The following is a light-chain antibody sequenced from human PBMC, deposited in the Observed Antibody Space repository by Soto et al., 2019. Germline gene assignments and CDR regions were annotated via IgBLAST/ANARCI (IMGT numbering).Light chain of an antibody. CDR2: DAS. Sequence: EVVLTQSPFTLSLSPGERATLSFRASQSFRGLLAWYQQKPGQAPRLLIYDASTRATGIPDRVSGSGSGTDFTLTISRLEPEDFAVYSCHQYGRSPRTFGQGTRLQI. V-gene: IGKV3-20*01. J-gene: IGKJ5*01. CDR1: QSFRGL. CDR3: HQYGRSPRT.